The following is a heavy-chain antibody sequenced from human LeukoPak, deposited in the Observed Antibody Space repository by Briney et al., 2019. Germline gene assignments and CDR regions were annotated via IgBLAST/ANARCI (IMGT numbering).Heavy chain of an antibody. Sequence: GGSLRLSCAASGFTVITNDMTWVRQAPGKGLEWVSVLYSDGNTKYADSVQGRFTISRDNSKNTLYLEMNSLRAEDTAVYYCVRLRRNSDTSGFYYYYDFWGQGTLVTVSS. CDR1: GFTVITND. J-gene: IGHJ4*02. D-gene: IGHD3-22*01. CDR2: LYSDGNT. V-gene: IGHV3-53*01. CDR3: VRLRRNSDTSGFYYYYDF.